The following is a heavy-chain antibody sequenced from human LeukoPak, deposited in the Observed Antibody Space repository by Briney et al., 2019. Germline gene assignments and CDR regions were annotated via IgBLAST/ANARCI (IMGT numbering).Heavy chain of an antibody. J-gene: IGHJ6*03. CDR3: ARLDIVVVPAADNYYYYYMDV. V-gene: IGHV1-8*03. CDR1: GYTFTSYD. CDR2: MNPNSGNT. D-gene: IGHD2-2*01. Sequence: ASVKVSCKASGYTFTSYDINWVRQATGQGLEWMGWMNPNSGNTGYAQKFQGRVTITRNTSISTACMELSSLRSEDTAVYYCARLDIVVVPAADNYYYYYMDVWGKGTTVTVSS.